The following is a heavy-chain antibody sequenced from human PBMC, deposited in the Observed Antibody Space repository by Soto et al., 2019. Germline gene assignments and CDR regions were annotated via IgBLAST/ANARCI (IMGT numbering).Heavy chain of an antibody. D-gene: IGHD3-10*01. J-gene: IGHJ4*02. CDR1: GDSISSGDYC. CDR2: IYYSGST. Sequence: SETLSLTCTVSGDSISSGDYCWSWIRQPPGRDLEWLGHIYYSGSTYYNPSLRSRLAISVNTSRNQFSLRLMSVTAADTAMYYCASLNDSGGSFEYWGQGALVTVSP. CDR3: ASLNDSGGSFEY. V-gene: IGHV4-30-4*01.